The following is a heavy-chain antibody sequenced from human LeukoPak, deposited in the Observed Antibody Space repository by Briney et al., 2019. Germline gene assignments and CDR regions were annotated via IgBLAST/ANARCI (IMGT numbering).Heavy chain of an antibody. J-gene: IGHJ5*02. V-gene: IGHV1-69*04. CDR1: GGTLNTFA. CDR3: ARERTMVRGVSNWFYP. CDR2: IIPILGVA. D-gene: IGHD3-10*01. Sequence: SVKVSCKASGGTLNTFAISWVRQAPGQGLEWMGRIIPILGVANYAQKFQGRVTITADKSTSTAYMDLSSLRFEDTAVYYCARERTMVRGVSNWFYPWGQGSLVSVSS.